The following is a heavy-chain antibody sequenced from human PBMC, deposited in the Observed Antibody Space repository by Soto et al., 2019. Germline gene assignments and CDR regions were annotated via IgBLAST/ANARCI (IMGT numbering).Heavy chain of an antibody. V-gene: IGHV5-51*01. CDR3: ARQFYYYDSSGYYYPWGYYYYYGTDV. J-gene: IGHJ6*02. CDR2: IYPGDSDT. Sequence: GESLKISCKGSGYSFTSYWIGWVRQMPGKGLEWMGIIYPGDSDTRYSPSFQGQVTISADKSISTAYLQWSSLKASDTAMYYCARQFYYYDSSGYYYPWGYYYYYGTDVWGQGTTVTVSS. CDR1: GYSFTSYW. D-gene: IGHD3-22*01.